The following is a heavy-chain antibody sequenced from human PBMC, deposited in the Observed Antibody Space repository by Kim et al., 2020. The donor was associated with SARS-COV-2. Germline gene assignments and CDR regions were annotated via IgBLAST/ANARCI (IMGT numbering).Heavy chain of an antibody. V-gene: IGHV3-23*01. CDR3: AKGYYDSGNYYTLDF. Sequence: ADSVKGRLTNSRDNTRNTLYLQMNSLRAEDTAVYYCAKGYYDSGNYYTLDFRGQGTLVTVSS. D-gene: IGHD3-10*01. J-gene: IGHJ4*02.